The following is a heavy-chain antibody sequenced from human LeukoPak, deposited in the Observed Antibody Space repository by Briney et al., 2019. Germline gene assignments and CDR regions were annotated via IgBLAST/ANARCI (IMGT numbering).Heavy chain of an antibody. D-gene: IGHD6-13*01. V-gene: IGHV3-21*01. J-gene: IGHJ4*02. CDR1: GLSFSDYR. CDR2: TAGADDVI. CDR3: VRQYNSSWLQFFDY. Sequence: PGGSLRLSCAVSGLSFSDYRMIWVRQAPEKRPEWVAVTAGADDVIKYADSVKGRFTISRDNAKNSLYLHMNSLRAEDTAVYYCVRQYNSSWLQFFDYWGQGTLVTVSS.